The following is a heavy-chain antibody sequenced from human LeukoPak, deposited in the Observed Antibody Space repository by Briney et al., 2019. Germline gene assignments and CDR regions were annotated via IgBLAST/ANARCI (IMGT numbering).Heavy chain of an antibody. D-gene: IGHD6-19*01. Sequence: SETLSLTCTVSGGSISSYYWSWIRQPPGKGLEWIGYIYYSGSTNYNPSLKSRVTISVDTSKNQFSLKLSSVTAADTAVYYCARGYSSGWFDYWGQGTLVTVSS. CDR3: ARGYSSGWFDY. V-gene: IGHV4-59*01. CDR2: IYYSGST. J-gene: IGHJ4*02. CDR1: GGSISSYY.